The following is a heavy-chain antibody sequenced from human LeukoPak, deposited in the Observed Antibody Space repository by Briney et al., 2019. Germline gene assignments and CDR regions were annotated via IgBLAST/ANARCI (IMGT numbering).Heavy chain of an antibody. J-gene: IGHJ4*02. V-gene: IGHV1-8*01. D-gene: IGHD6-6*01. Sequence: ASVKVSCRASGYTFTSYDINWVRQATGQGLEWMGWMNPNSGNTGYAQKFQGRVTMTRNTSISTAYMELSSLRSEDTAVYYCARSLSIAARRTHLYLGYWGQGTLLPVS. CDR3: ARSLSIAARRTHLYLGY. CDR2: MNPNSGNT. CDR1: GYTFTSYD.